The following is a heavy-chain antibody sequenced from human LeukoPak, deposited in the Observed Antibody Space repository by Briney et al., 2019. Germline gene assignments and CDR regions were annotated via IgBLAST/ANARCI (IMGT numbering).Heavy chain of an antibody. CDR3: ARDRYGGTDY. V-gene: IGHV3-7*01. CDR1: GFTFSSYW. Sequence: GGSLRLSCAVSGFTFSSYWMSWVRQAPGKGLEWVANIKQDGSEKYYVDSVKGRFTISRDNAKNSLYLQMNSLRAEDTAVYYCARDRYGGTDYWGQGTLVTVSS. D-gene: IGHD4-23*01. J-gene: IGHJ4*02. CDR2: IKQDGSEK.